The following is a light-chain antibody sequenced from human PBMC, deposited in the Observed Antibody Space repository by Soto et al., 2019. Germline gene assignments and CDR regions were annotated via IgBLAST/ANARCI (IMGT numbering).Light chain of an antibody. Sequence: EIVLTQSPGTLSLSPGEGVTLSCRASQSVRNNYLAWYQQRPGQAPRLVIYGASSRATGIPDRFSGSGSGTDFTLTISRLEPEDFAVYYCQQYGGSPRTFGQGTKVDIK. CDR1: QSVRNNY. CDR2: GAS. V-gene: IGKV3-20*01. CDR3: QQYGGSPRT. J-gene: IGKJ1*01.